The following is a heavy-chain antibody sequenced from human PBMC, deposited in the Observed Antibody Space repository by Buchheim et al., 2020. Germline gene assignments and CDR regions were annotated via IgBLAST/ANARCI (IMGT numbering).Heavy chain of an antibody. CDR3: AREYYYDSSGYYFDY. J-gene: IGHJ4*02. CDR1: GFTFSSYE. Sequence: EVQLVESGGGLVQPGGSLRLSCAASGFTFSSYEMNWVRQAPGKGLEWVSYISSSGSTIYYVDSVKGRSTISRDNAKNSLYLQMNSLRAEDTAVYYCAREYYYDSSGYYFDYWGQGT. D-gene: IGHD3-22*01. V-gene: IGHV3-48*03. CDR2: ISSSGSTI.